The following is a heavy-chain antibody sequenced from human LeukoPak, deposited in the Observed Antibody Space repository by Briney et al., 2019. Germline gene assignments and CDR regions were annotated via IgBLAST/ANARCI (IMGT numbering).Heavy chain of an antibody. D-gene: IGHD3-22*01. V-gene: IGHV4-59*01. Sequence: SETLSFTCTVSGGSMSSYYWSWIRQPPGKGLEWIGYIYNSGSTNYNPSLKSRVTISVDTSKNQFPLILRSVTAADTAVYFCARLGDSRAYCPFDYWGQGTLVTVSS. CDR3: ARLGDSRAYCPFDY. CDR2: IYNSGST. CDR1: GGSMSSYY. J-gene: IGHJ4*02.